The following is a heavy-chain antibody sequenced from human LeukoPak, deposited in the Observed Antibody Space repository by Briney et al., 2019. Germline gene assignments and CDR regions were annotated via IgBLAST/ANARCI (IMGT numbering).Heavy chain of an antibody. CDR3: ARARSGYGYDY. CDR1: GGSISSGGYS. Sequence: SETLSLTCAVSGGSISSGGYSWSWIRQPPGKGLEWIGYIYHSGSTYYNPSLKSRVTISVDRSKNQFSLKLSSVTAADTAVYYCARARSGYGYDYWGQGTLVTVSS. V-gene: IGHV4-30-2*01. D-gene: IGHD5-12*01. J-gene: IGHJ4*02. CDR2: IYHSGST.